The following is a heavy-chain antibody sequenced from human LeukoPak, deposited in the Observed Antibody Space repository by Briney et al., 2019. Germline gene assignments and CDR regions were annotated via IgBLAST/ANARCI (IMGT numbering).Heavy chain of an antibody. V-gene: IGHV1-69*06. Sequence: ASVKVSCKASVGTFSSYAISWVRQATGQGLEWMGGIIPIFGTANYAQKFQGRVTITADKSTSTAYMELSSLRSEDTAVYYCARESVVPAAISAFDIWGQGTMVTVSS. CDR1: VGTFSSYA. CDR2: IIPIFGTA. J-gene: IGHJ3*02. D-gene: IGHD2-2*02. CDR3: ARESVVPAAISAFDI.